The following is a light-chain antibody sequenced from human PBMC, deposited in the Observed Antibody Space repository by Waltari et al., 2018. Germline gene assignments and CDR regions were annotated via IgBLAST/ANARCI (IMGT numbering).Light chain of an antibody. CDR3: QQRYYWPPWT. CDR2: DAS. CDR1: QTVITY. Sequence: EIVLTQSPATLSLSPGERATLSCRASQTVITYLAWYQQKPGQAPRLLISDASNRVPGIPPRFSGSGSGTDFTLTISSLEPEDFAVYYCQQRYYWPPWTFGQGTKVELK. V-gene: IGKV3-11*01. J-gene: IGKJ1*01.